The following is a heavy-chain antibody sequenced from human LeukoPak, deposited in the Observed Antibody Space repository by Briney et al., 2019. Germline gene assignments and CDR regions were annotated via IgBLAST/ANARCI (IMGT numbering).Heavy chain of an antibody. V-gene: IGHV1-69*13. D-gene: IGHD6-6*01. J-gene: IGHJ4*02. CDR3: ARVGIAARPWYFDY. Sequence: GASVKVSCKASGGTFSSYAISWVRQAPGQGLEWMGGIIPIFGTANYAQKFQGRVTITADESTSTAYMELSSLRSEDTAVYYCARVGIAARPWYFDYWGQGTLVTVSS. CDR2: IIPIFGTA. CDR1: GGTFSSYA.